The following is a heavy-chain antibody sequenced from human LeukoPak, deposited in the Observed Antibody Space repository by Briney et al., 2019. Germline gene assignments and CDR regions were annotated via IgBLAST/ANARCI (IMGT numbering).Heavy chain of an antibody. CDR2: IFNGGST. J-gene: IGHJ1*01. CDR3: ATSIVGLTYDEHFQH. V-gene: IGHV3-53*01. CDR1: GFAVSSNH. Sequence: GGSLRLSCAASGFAVSSNHMNWVRQALGKGLEWVSVIFNGGSTYYADSVKGRFTISRDNSKNTLYLQMNSLRAEDTAVYYCATSIVGLTYDEHFQHWGQGTLVTVSS. D-gene: IGHD1-26*01.